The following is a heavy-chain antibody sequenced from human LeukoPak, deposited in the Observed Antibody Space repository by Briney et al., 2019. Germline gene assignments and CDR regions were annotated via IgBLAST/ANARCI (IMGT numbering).Heavy chain of an antibody. V-gene: IGHV3-23*01. Sequence: GVSLRLSCAASQFTFTTYAMSWVRQAPGRGLEWVSSIGDSGVPTYYADSVKGRFTISRDNSQNTLYLQMNSLGADDTAVYYCAKVATWTYFDSWGQGTLVTVSS. CDR1: QFTFTTYA. CDR3: AKVATWTYFDS. CDR2: IGDSGVPT. D-gene: IGHD3/OR15-3a*01. J-gene: IGHJ4*02.